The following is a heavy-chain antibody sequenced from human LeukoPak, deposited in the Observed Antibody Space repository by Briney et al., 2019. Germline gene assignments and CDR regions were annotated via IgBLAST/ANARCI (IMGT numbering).Heavy chain of an antibody. V-gene: IGHV4-4*07. CDR3: ARDIVVVPAAIRGISWFDP. CDR2: IYTSGST. CDR1: GGSISSYY. J-gene: IGHJ5*02. Sequence: ETLSLTCTVSGGSISSYYWSWIRQPAGKGLEWIGRIYTSGSTNYNPSLKSRVTMSVDTSKNQFSLKLSSVTAADMAVYYCARDIVVVPAAIRGISWFDPWGQGTLVTVSS. D-gene: IGHD2-2*02.